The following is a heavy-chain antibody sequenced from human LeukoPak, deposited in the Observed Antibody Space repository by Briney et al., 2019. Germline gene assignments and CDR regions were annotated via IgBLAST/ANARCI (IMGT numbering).Heavy chain of an antibody. D-gene: IGHD4-23*01. V-gene: IGHV3-48*02. Sequence: GGSLRLSCAASGFTFSSYSMNWVRQAPGKGLEWVSYISSSSSTIYYADSVKGRFTISRDNAKNSLYLQMNSLRDEDTAVYYCAREDYGGNGSVAFDIWGQGTMVTVSS. J-gene: IGHJ3*02. CDR1: GFTFSSYS. CDR3: AREDYGGNGSVAFDI. CDR2: ISSSSSTI.